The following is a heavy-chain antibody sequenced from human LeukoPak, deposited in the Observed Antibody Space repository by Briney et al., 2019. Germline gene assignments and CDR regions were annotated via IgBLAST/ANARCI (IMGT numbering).Heavy chain of an antibody. Sequence: PSETLSLTCTVSGGSISSSSYYWGWIRQPPGKGLEWIGSIYYSGSTSYNPSLKSRVTISVDTSKNQFSLKLSSVTAADTAVYYCARESQLPHYYYYMDVWGKGTTVTISS. CDR2: IYYSGST. CDR1: GGSISSSSYY. V-gene: IGHV4-39*07. D-gene: IGHD2-2*01. J-gene: IGHJ6*03. CDR3: ARESQLPHYYYYMDV.